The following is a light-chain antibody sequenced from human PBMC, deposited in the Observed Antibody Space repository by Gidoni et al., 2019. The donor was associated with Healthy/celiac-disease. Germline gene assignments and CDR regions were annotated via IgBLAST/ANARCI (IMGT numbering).Light chain of an antibody. CDR2: AAS. CDR3: QRSYSTLFT. Sequence: DIQMTQSPSSLSASVGDRVTITCRASQSISSYLNWYQQKPGKAPKLLIYAASSLQSGVPSRFSGSGSGTDFTLTISSLQPEDFATYYCQRSYSTLFTFGAXTKVDIK. V-gene: IGKV1-39*01. CDR1: QSISSY. J-gene: IGKJ3*01.